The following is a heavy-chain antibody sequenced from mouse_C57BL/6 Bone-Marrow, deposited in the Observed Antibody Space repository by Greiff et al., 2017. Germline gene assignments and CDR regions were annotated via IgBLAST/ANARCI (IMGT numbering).Heavy chain of an antibody. CDR3: VYGSSYWYFDV. Sequence: VQLKESGPELVKPGASVKMSCKASGYTFTDYNMHWVKQSHGKSLEWIGYINPNNGGTSYNQKFKGKATLTVNKSSSTAYMELRSLTSEDSAVYYCVYGSSYWYFDVWGTGTTVTVSS. V-gene: IGHV1-22*01. CDR1: GYTFTDYN. D-gene: IGHD1-1*01. CDR2: INPNNGGT. J-gene: IGHJ1*03.